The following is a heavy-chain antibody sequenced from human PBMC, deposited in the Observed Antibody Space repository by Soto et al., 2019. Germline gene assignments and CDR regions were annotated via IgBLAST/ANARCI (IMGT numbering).Heavy chain of an antibody. D-gene: IGHD3-10*01. CDR2: TTPFNGNT. V-gene: IGHV1-45*02. CDR1: GYTFTYRH. J-gene: IGHJ3*02. Sequence: QMQLVQSGAEVKKTGSSVKISCRASGYTFTYRHLHWLRQAPGQALEWMGWTTPFNGNTNYAQKFHGGVLHNRDTSMSTVYLELRSLRSEDTGMYCGANLASGSYSFDIWGQGTMVTVSS. CDR3: ANLASGSYSFDI.